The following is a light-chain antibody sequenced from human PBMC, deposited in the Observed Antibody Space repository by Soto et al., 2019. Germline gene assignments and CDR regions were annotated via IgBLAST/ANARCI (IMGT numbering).Light chain of an antibody. CDR1: HAVTNNF. J-gene: IGKJ2*01. Sequence: EIVLTQSPGTLSLSPGERATLSCRASHAVTNNFLAWYQQKPGQAPRLVIYGASSRPAGIPDRFSGSGAGTDFTLSISRLEPEDFAVYFGQQYGTSPGTFGQGTKLEIK. V-gene: IGKV3-20*01. CDR2: GAS. CDR3: QQYGTSPGT.